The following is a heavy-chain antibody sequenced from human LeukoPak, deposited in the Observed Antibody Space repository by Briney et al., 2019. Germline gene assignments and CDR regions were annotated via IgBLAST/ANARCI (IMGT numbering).Heavy chain of an antibody. CDR1: GGTFSSYA. D-gene: IGHD1-26*01. V-gene: IGHV1-69*04. CDR2: IIPILGIA. Sequence: SVKVSCKASGGTFSSYAISWVRQAPGQGLEWMGRIIPILGIANYAQKFQGRVTITADKSTSTAYMELSSLRSEDTAVYYCAREGPDSGSFPYYYYYGMDVWGQGTTVTVSS. CDR3: AREGPDSGSFPYYYYYGMDV. J-gene: IGHJ6*02.